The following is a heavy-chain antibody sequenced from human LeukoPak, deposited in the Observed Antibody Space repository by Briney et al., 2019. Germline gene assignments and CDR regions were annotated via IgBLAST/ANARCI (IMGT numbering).Heavy chain of an antibody. V-gene: IGHV1-46*01. CDR2: INPSGGST. Sequence: ASVKVSCKASGYTFTSYYMHWVRQAPGQGLEWMGIINPSGGSTSYARKSQGRVTMTRDTSTSTVYMELSSLRSEDTAVYYCARDLIVVVADPTTVGFDYWGQGTLVTVSS. D-gene: IGHD2-15*01. CDR3: ARDLIVVVADPTTVGFDY. CDR1: GYTFTSYY. J-gene: IGHJ4*02.